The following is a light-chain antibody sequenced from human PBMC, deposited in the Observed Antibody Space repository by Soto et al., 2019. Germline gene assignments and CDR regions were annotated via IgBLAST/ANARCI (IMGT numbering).Light chain of an antibody. J-gene: IGKJ4*01. CDR2: GAS. CDR1: QSGSSSY. Sequence: IVLPQSQGTLSLSPGAKAAPSCRASQSGSSSYLAWYKQTPGQAPRLLIYGASTRATGIPARFSGSGSGTAFTLTISGLEPEDVEIYYCQQRYNSPLTFGGGTKVDIK. V-gene: IGKV3D-20*02. CDR3: QQRYNSPLT.